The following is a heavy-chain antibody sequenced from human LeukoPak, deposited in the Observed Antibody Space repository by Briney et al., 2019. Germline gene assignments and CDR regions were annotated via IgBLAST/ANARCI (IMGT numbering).Heavy chain of an antibody. D-gene: IGHD2-15*01. Sequence: SETLSLTCTVSGGSISSYRWSWIRQPPGKGLEWIGNIYYSGSTNYNPSLKSRVTISLDTSKNQFSLKLSSVTAADTAFYYCARVGGSGGDYWGQGTLVTVSS. J-gene: IGHJ4*02. CDR2: IYYSGST. CDR3: ARVGGSGGDY. CDR1: GGSISSYR. V-gene: IGHV4-59*08.